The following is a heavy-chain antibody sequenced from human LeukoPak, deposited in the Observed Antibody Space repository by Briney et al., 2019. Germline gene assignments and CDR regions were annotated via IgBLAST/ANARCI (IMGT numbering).Heavy chain of an antibody. CDR1: GGSFSGYY. V-gene: IGHV4-34*01. CDR3: ARAGWFGEFSTDY. Sequence: PSETLSLTCAVYGGSFSGYYWSWIRQPPGKGLEWIGEINHSESTNYNPSLKSRVTISVDTSKNQFSLKLSSVTAADTAVYYCARAGWFGEFSTDYWGQGTLVTVSS. D-gene: IGHD3-10*01. CDR2: INHSEST. J-gene: IGHJ4*02.